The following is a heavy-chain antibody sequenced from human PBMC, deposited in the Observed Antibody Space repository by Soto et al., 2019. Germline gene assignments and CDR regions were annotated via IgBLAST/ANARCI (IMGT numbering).Heavy chain of an antibody. Sequence: KTSETLSLTCTVSCGSISSYYWSWIRQPAGKGLEWIGRIYTSGSTNYNPSLKSRVTMSVDTSKNQFSLKLSSVTAADTAVYYCARDRAAAAGNGWFDPWGQGTLVTVSS. J-gene: IGHJ5*02. V-gene: IGHV4-4*07. CDR1: CGSISSYY. D-gene: IGHD6-13*01. CDR2: IYTSGST. CDR3: ARDRAAAAGNGWFDP.